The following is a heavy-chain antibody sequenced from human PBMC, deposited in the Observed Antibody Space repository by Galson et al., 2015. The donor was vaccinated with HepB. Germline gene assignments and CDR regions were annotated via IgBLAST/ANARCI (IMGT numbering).Heavy chain of an antibody. J-gene: IGHJ3*02. CDR2: INAGNGNT. Sequence: SVKVSCKASGYTFTSYAMHWVRQAPGQRLEWMGWINAGNGNTKYSQKFQGRVTITRDTSASTAYMELSSLRSEDTAVYYCARRGWELYDAFDIWGQGTMVTVSS. D-gene: IGHD1-26*01. CDR3: ARRGWELYDAFDI. CDR1: GYTFTSYA. V-gene: IGHV1-3*01.